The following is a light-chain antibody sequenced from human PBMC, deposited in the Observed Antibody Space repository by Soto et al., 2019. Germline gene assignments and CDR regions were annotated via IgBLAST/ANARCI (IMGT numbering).Light chain of an antibody. CDR2: ANS. CDR3: PSYDSSLSAWV. J-gene: IGLJ3*02. CDR1: SSNIGAAYD. Sequence: QSVLTQPPSVSGAPGQRVTISCTGSSSNIGAAYDVHWYQQFPGTAPKRLIYANSDRPSGVPDRFSGSKSGTSASLAIAGLQAEDEADYYCPSYDSSLSAWVFGGGTKLTVL. V-gene: IGLV1-40*01.